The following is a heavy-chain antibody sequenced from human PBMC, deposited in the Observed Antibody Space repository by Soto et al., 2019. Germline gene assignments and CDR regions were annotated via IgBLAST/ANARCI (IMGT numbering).Heavy chain of an antibody. CDR1: GGSISGYY. CDR2: MYNTGST. J-gene: IGHJ4*02. V-gene: IGHV4-4*08. Sequence: SETLSLTCTVSGGSISGYYWSWIRQPPGKGLEWIGYMYNTGSTIYNPSLKSRVTISVDTPKNQFSLKLSPVTAADTAVYYCAKNWNWGSLVHWGQGTLVTVSS. D-gene: IGHD7-27*01. CDR3: AKNWNWGSLVH.